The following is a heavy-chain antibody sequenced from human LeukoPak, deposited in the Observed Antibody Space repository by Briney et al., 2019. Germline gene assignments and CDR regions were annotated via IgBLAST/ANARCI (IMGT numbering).Heavy chain of an antibody. D-gene: IGHD4-11*01. Sequence: PSETLSLTCTVSGGPISSHYWSWIRQPPGKGLEWIGYIYYSGSTNYNPSLKSRVTISVDTSKNQFSLKLSSVTAADTAVYYCALQSVIDYYYYYMDVWGKGTTVTVSS. CDR1: GGPISSHY. V-gene: IGHV4-59*11. CDR3: ALQSVIDYYYYYMDV. J-gene: IGHJ6*03. CDR2: IYYSGST.